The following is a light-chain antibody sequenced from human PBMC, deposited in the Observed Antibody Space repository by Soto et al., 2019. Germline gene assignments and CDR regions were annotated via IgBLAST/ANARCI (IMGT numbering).Light chain of an antibody. CDR1: DDIDNF. CDR2: DAS. CDR3: QQYDNLAFT. J-gene: IGKJ3*01. Sequence: EIQMTQSPSCLSASVGARVTSSCQASDDIDNFLSWYQQTPGKAPKLLIHDASTLQRGVPSRFSGSGSGTDFTLTISSLQPEDFATYYCQQYDNLAFTFGPGTKVDI. V-gene: IGKV1-33*01.